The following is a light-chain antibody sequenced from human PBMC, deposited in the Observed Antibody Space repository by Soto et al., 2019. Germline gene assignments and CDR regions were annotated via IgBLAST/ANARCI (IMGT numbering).Light chain of an antibody. CDR3: QQYDNLPLT. CDR1: QDISNY. J-gene: IGKJ4*01. Sequence: DIQMTQSPSTLPASVGDRVTITCQASQDISNYLNWYQQKPGKAPKLLIYDASNLETGVPSRFSGSGSGTDFTFTISSLHPEDIATYYCQQYDNLPLTFGGGTKVDIK. V-gene: IGKV1-33*01. CDR2: DAS.